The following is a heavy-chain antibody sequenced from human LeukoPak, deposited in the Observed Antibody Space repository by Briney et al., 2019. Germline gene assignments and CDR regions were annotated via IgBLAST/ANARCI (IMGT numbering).Heavy chain of an antibody. D-gene: IGHD1-26*01. J-gene: IGHJ4*02. CDR3: ARSWRENEEFDY. CDR2: IYYSGST. Sequence: SETLSLTCTVSGGSISSGGYYWSWIRQPPGKGLEWIGYIYYSGSTNYNPSLKSRVTISVDTSKNQFSLKLSSVTAADTAVYYCARSWRENEEFDYWGQGTLVTVSS. V-gene: IGHV4-61*08. CDR1: GGSISSGGYY.